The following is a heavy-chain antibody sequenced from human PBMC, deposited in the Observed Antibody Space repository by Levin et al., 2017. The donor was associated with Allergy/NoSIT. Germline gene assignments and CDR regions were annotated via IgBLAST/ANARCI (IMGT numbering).Heavy chain of an antibody. J-gene: IGHJ6*03. CDR1: GYRFYDYY. CDR3: ARDRYSHVTRYYYYYMDV. Sequence: GESLKISCKASGYRFYDYYIHWVRQAPGQGLEWMGYINPHSGGTAYAEKFRGRVTMTSDTSISTVYMELNKMTSDDTAIYFCARDRYSHVTRYYYYYMDVWGKGTTVTVSS. D-gene: IGHD2-15*01. CDR2: INPHSGGT. V-gene: IGHV1-2*02.